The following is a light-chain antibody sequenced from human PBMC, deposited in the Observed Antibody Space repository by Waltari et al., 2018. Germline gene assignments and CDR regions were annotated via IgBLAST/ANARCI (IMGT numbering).Light chain of an antibody. Sequence: EIVMTQSPATLSVSPGDRATLSCRASQSVRSNLGWYQQKPGQAPRLLIYGAFTRATGIPARFSVSGSVTEFTLTISSLQSEDFAVYYCQQYDNWSALTFGGGTKVEIK. CDR1: QSVRSN. V-gene: IGKV3-15*01. CDR2: GAF. J-gene: IGKJ4*01. CDR3: QQYDNWSALT.